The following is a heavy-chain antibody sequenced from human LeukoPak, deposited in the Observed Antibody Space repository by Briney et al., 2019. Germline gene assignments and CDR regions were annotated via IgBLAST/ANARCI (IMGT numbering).Heavy chain of an antibody. CDR3: ARGLPVVRDLDY. D-gene: IGHD3-10*01. Sequence: SETLSLTCTVSGDSISSGGYYWSWIRQDPGKGLEWIGYIYHSGSTYYKPSLKSRVTISIDTSKNQFSLKLSSVTAADTAVYYCARGLPVVRDLDYWGQGTLVTVSS. J-gene: IGHJ4*02. V-gene: IGHV4-31*03. CDR1: GDSISSGGYY. CDR2: IYHSGST.